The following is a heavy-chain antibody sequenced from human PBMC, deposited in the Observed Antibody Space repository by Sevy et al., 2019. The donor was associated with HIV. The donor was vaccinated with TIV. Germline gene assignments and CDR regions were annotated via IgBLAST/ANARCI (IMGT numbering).Heavy chain of an antibody. CDR1: GFTFSSYE. V-gene: IGHV3-48*03. CDR2: ISSSGSTI. J-gene: IGHJ4*02. D-gene: IGHD3-10*01. CDR3: ARELPMVRGARWPFDY. Sequence: GGSLRLSCAASGFTFSSYEMNWVRQAPGMGLEWVSYISSSGSTIYYADSVKGRFTISRDNAKNSLYLQMNSLRAEDTAVYYCARELPMVRGARWPFDYWGQRTLVTVSS.